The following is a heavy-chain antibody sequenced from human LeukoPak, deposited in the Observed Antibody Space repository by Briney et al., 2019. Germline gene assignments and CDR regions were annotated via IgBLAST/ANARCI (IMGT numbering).Heavy chain of an antibody. J-gene: IGHJ4*02. V-gene: IGHV3-23*01. CDR2: ISGSGGST. CDR1: GFTFSSYA. Sequence: GGSLRLSCAASGFTFSSYAMSWVRQAPGKELEWVSAISGSGGSTYYADSVKGRFTISRDNSKSTLYVQMNSLRAEDTAVYYCAESTSFYLDSWGQGTLATVSS. CDR3: AESTSFYLDS.